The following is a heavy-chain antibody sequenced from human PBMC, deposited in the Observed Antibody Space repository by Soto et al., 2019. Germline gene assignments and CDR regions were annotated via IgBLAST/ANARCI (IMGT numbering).Heavy chain of an antibody. D-gene: IGHD6-13*01. CDR2: ISAYNANI. J-gene: IGHJ4*02. CDR3: AGGSLRAKYSSSWFFDF. Sequence: QVQLVQSGVEVKKPGASVKVSCKASGFTFRDYGFYWVRQAPGQGLEWMGWISAYNANIHTAQKCRGRLTVTTDTPTTTAYMELRSLTSDDTAIYYCAGGSLRAKYSSSWFFDFWGQGTLVTVSS. V-gene: IGHV1-18*01. CDR1: GFTFRDYG.